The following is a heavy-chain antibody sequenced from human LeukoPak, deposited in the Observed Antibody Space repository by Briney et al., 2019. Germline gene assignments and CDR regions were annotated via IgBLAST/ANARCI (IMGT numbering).Heavy chain of an antibody. J-gene: IGHJ4*02. D-gene: IGHD2-2*01. V-gene: IGHV3-7*01. Sequence: GGSLRLSCAASGFTFSSYWMSWVRQAPGKGLEWVANIKQDGSEKYYVDSVKGRFTISRDNAKNSLYLQMNSLRAEDTAVYYCARGFSNRDCSSTSCYGWGQGTLVTVSS. CDR3: ARGFSNRDCSSTSCYG. CDR2: IKQDGSEK. CDR1: GFTFSSYW.